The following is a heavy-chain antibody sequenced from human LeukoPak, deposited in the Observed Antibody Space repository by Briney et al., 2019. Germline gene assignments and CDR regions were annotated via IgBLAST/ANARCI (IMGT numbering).Heavy chain of an antibody. CDR1: GGSFSGYY. D-gene: IGHD6-6*01. CDR3: ARVGRRSSSSLDAFDI. V-gene: IGHV4-34*01. J-gene: IGHJ3*02. CDR2: INHSGST. Sequence: LETLSLTCAVYGGSFSGYYWSWIRQPPGKGLEWIGEINHSGSTNYNPSLKSRVTISVDTSKNQFSLKLSSVTAADTAVYYCARVGRRSSSSLDAFDIWGQGTMVTVSS.